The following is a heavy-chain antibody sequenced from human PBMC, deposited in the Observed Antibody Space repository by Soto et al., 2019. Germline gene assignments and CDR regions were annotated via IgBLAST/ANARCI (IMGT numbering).Heavy chain of an antibody. Sequence: GGSLRLSCAASGFTFSGSAMHWVRQASGKGLEWVGRIRSKANSYATAYAASVKGRFTISRDDSKNTAYLQMNSLKTEDTAVYYCTRLFLGATNWFDPWGQGTLVTVSS. CDR3: TRLFLGATNWFDP. V-gene: IGHV3-73*01. D-gene: IGHD1-26*01. CDR1: GFTFSGSA. J-gene: IGHJ5*02. CDR2: IRSKANSYAT.